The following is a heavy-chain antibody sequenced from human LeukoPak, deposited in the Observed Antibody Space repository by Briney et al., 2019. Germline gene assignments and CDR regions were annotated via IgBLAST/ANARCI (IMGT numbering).Heavy chain of an antibody. CDR3: VRDSGSRSSGLFDF. J-gene: IGHJ4*02. Sequence: GGSLRLSCAASGFTFSSYEMNWVRQAPGKGLEWVANIKQDGSEKYYAASVKGRFTISRDNAKNSLSLQINSLRVDDTAVYYCVRDSGSRSSGLFDFWGQGTLVTVSS. CDR1: GFTFSSYE. V-gene: IGHV3-7*01. CDR2: IKQDGSEK. D-gene: IGHD2-15*01.